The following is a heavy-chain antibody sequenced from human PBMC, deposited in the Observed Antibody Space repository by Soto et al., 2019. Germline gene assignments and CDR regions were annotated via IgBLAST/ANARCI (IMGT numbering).Heavy chain of an antibody. CDR2: IYHSGST. CDR1: GGSISSSNW. CDR3: ARAPGYYYYYMGV. D-gene: IGHD7-27*01. J-gene: IGHJ6*03. Sequence: SETLSLTCAVSGGSISSSNWWSWVRQPPGKGLEWVGEIYHSGSTNYNPSLKSRVTISVDTSKNQFSLKLSSVTAADTAVYYCARAPGYYYYYMGVWGKGTTVTVSS. V-gene: IGHV4-4*02.